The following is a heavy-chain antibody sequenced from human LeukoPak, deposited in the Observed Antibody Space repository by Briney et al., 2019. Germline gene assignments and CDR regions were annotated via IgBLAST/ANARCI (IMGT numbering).Heavy chain of an antibody. CDR3: ATGYDSSGYYY. D-gene: IGHD3-22*01. CDR1: GFTVSSNY. CDR2: IYSGGST. V-gene: IGHV3-53*01. Sequence: GGSLRLSCAASGFTVSSNYMSWVRQAPGKGLEWVSVIYSGGSTYYTDSVKGRFTISRDNSKNTLYLQMNSLRAEDTAVYYCATGYDSSGYYYWGQGTLVTVSS. J-gene: IGHJ4*02.